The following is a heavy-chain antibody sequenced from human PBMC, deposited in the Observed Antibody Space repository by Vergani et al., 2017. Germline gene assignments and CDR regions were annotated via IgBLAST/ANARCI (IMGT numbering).Heavy chain of an antibody. V-gene: IGHV1-69*01. CDR1: GGTFSSYA. CDR3: ARDNGRWLLTFSPLDY. J-gene: IGHJ4*02. D-gene: IGHD3-22*01. CDR2: IIPIFGTA. Sequence: QVQLVQSGAEVKKPGASVKVSCKASGGTFSSYAISWVRQAPGQGLEWMGGIIPIFGTANYAQKFQGRVTITADESTSTAYMELSSLRSEDTAVYYCARDNGRWLLTFSPLDYWGQGTLVTVSS.